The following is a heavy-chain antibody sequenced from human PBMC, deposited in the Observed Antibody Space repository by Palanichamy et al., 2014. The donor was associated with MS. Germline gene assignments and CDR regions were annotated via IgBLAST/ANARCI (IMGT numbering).Heavy chain of an antibody. CDR2: IHSGAST. D-gene: IGHD2-21*02. Sequence: EVQLVEVWRRLDPGLGGSLRLSCAASGFTVSSNYMSWVRQAPGKGLEWVSAIHSGASTYYADSVKGRFTISRDNSQNTLYLQMNSLRAEDTAVYYCRWCGGDCSFDYWGQGTLVTVSS. J-gene: IGHJ4*02. CDR1: GFTVSSNY. V-gene: IGHV3-53*01. CDR3: RWCGGDCSFDY.